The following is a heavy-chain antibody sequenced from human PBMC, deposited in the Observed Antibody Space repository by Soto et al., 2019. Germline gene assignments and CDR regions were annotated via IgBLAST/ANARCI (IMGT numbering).Heavy chain of an antibody. J-gene: IGHJ6*02. CDR3: ARSSYCSGCSCYVTYYYYGMDV. Sequence: ASVKVSCKASGYTFTSYGISWVRQAPGQGLEWMGWISAYNGNTNYAQKLQGRVTMTTDTSTSTAYMELRSLRSDDTAVYYCARSSYCSGCSCYVTYYYYGMDVRGQGTTVTVSS. V-gene: IGHV1-18*01. D-gene: IGHD2-15*01. CDR2: ISAYNGNT. CDR1: GYTFTSYG.